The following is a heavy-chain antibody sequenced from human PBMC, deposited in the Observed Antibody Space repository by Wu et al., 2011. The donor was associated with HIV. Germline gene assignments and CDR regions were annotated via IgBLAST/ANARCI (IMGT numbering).Heavy chain of an antibody. CDR2: IIPIFDTA. V-gene: IGHV1-69*05. D-gene: IGHD2/OR15-2a*01. J-gene: IGHJ6*02. CDR1: GGTFNSYA. Sequence: QVQLVQSGAEVKKPGSSVKVSCKASGGTFNSYAISWVRQAPGQGLEWMGGIIPIFDTANYAQKFQGRVTITTDESTSTAYMELSSLRSEDTAVYYCARGLYGPTSRGYGMDVWGQGTTFTVSS. CDR3: ARGLYGPTSRGYGMDV.